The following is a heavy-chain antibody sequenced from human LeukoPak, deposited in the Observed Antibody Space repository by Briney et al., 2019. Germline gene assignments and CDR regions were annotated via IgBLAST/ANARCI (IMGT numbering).Heavy chain of an antibody. J-gene: IGHJ3*02. CDR1: GGTFSSYA. Sequence: GASVKVSCKASGGTFSSYAISWVRQAPGQGLEWMGWINPNSGGTNYAQKFQGRVTMTRDTSISTAYMELSRLRSDDTAVYYCARDPSMRNAFDIWGQGTMVTVSS. D-gene: IGHD2-2*01. V-gene: IGHV1-2*02. CDR2: INPNSGGT. CDR3: ARDPSMRNAFDI.